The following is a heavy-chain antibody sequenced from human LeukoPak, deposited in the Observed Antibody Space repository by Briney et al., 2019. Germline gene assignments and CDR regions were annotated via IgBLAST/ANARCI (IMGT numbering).Heavy chain of an antibody. CDR1: GFTFSSYV. Sequence: GGSLRLSCAASGFTFSSYVMHWVRQATGKGLEWVSAITTRGDTYYSGSVKGRFTISRENAKNSLYLQMNSLRAGDTAVYYCARGLYSSGWYVPELDYWGQGTLVAVSS. J-gene: IGHJ4*02. V-gene: IGHV3-13*04. CDR2: ITTRGDT. CDR3: ARGLYSSGWYVPELDY. D-gene: IGHD6-19*01.